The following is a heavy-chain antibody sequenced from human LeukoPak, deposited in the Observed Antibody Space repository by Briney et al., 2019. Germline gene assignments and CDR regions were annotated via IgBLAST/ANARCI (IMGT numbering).Heavy chain of an antibody. J-gene: IGHJ4*02. Sequence: GGSLRLSCAASGFTVSRSYMTWVRQAPGKGLEWISVIYSGGNTYHADSVKGRFTISRDNSKNTLYLQMNSLRAEDTAAYYCARASLAYFDYWGQGTLVTVSS. CDR2: IYSGGNT. CDR1: GFTVSRSY. CDR3: ARASLAYFDY. V-gene: IGHV3-53*01.